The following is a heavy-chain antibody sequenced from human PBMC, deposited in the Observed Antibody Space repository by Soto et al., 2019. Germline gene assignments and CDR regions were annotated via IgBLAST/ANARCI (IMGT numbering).Heavy chain of an antibody. CDR3: ARGATGTRSYYFDY. Sequence: EVQLVESGGGLVQPGGSLRLSCAASGFTFSSYEMNWVRQAPGKGLEWVSYISSSGSTIYYADSVKGRFTISRDNAKNSLYLQMNSLRAEDTAVYYCARGATGTRSYYFDYWGQGNLVTVST. V-gene: IGHV3-48*03. J-gene: IGHJ4*02. D-gene: IGHD1-26*01. CDR2: ISSSGSTI. CDR1: GFTFSSYE.